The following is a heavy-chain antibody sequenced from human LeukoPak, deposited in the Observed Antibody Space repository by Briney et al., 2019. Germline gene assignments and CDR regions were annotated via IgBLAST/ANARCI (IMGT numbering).Heavy chain of an antibody. V-gene: IGHV3-33*03. CDR3: ARSSHNNYWYFDY. D-gene: IGHD1-1*01. J-gene: IGHJ4*02. Sequence: PGGSLRLSCAASGFTFSSYGMHWVRQAPGKGLEWVAVIWYDGSNKYYADSVKGRFTISRDNAKNSLYLQMNSLRAEDTALYYCARSSHNNYWYFDYWGQGTLVTVSS. CDR2: IWYDGSNK. CDR1: GFTFSSYG.